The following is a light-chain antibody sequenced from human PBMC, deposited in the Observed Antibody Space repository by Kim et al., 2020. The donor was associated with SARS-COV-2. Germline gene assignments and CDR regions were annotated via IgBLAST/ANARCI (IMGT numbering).Light chain of an antibody. V-gene: IGLV2-14*03. CDR3: SSYTSSSTLVI. J-gene: IGLJ2*01. Sequence: QSLPISCTGTSSDVGGYNYVSWYQQHPGKAPRLMIYDVINRPSGVSNRFSGSKSGNTASLTISGLQAEDEADYYCSSYTSSSTLVIFGGGTQLTVL. CDR1: SSDVGGYNY. CDR2: DVI.